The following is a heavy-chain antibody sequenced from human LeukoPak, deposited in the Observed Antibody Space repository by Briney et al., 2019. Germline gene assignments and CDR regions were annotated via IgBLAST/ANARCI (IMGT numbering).Heavy chain of an antibody. J-gene: IGHJ3*02. Sequence: GGSLRLSCAASGFTFSGSAMHWVRQASGKGLEWVGRIRSKANSYATAYAASVKGRFTISRDDSKNTAYLQMNSLKTEDTAVYYCVPKPTYYGSGSHDAFDIWGQGTMVTVSS. D-gene: IGHD3-10*01. V-gene: IGHV3-73*01. CDR3: VPKPTYYGSGSHDAFDI. CDR2: IRSKANSYAT. CDR1: GFTFSGSA.